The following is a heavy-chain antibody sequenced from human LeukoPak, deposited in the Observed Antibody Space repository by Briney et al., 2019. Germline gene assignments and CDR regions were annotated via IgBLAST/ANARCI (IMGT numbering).Heavy chain of an antibody. J-gene: IGHJ3*02. CDR1: GGSFSGYY. Sequence: SETLSLTCAVYGGSFSGYYWSWIRQPPGKGLEWIGEINHSGSTNYNPYLKSRVTISVDTSKNQFSLKLSYVPAADTAVYYCARDGSSGWYAGEAFDIWGQGTMVTVSS. D-gene: IGHD6-19*01. CDR2: INHSGST. CDR3: ARDGSSGWYAGEAFDI. V-gene: IGHV4-34*01.